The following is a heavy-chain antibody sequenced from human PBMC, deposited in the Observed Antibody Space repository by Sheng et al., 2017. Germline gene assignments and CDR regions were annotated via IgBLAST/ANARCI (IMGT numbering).Heavy chain of an antibody. J-gene: IGHJ4*02. V-gene: IGHV1-18*01. CDR2: ISAYTGNT. Sequence: QVQLVQSGAEVKRPGASVKVSCRASGYTFSCCGITWVRQAPGQGLQWMGWISAYTGNTNYVREFQGRVTMTTDTSTNTAYMELRSLTSNDTAVYFCARVGGEWNGYGDSWGQGTLVIVSS. CDR1: GYTFSCCG. CDR3: ARVGGEWNGYGDS. D-gene: IGHD5-12*01.